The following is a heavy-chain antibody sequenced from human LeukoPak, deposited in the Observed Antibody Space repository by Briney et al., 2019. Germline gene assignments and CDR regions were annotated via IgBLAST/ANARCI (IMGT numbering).Heavy chain of an antibody. CDR1: GFTFSSYG. Sequence: GGSLRLSCAASGFTFSSYGMHWVRQAPGKGLEWVAVIWYDGSNKYYADSVKGRFTISSDNSKNTLYLQMNSLRAEDTAVYYCARDSAGYYDSSGYYGEDYWGQGTLVTVSS. V-gene: IGHV3-33*01. D-gene: IGHD3-22*01. CDR3: ARDSAGYYDSSGYYGEDY. CDR2: IWYDGSNK. J-gene: IGHJ4*02.